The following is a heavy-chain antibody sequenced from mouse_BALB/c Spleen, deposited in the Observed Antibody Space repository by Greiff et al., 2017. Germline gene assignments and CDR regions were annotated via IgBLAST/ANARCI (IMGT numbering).Heavy chain of an antibody. Sequence: QVQLQQPGAELVKPGASVKLSCKASGYTFTSYWMHWVKQRPGQGLEWIGEINPSNGRTNYNEKFKSKATLTVDKSSSTAYMQLSSLTSEDSAVYYCARWGNYFYFDYWGQGTTLTVSS. CDR2: INPSNGRT. CDR3: ARWGNYFYFDY. D-gene: IGHD2-1*01. J-gene: IGHJ2*01. V-gene: IGHV1S81*02. CDR1: GYTFTSYW.